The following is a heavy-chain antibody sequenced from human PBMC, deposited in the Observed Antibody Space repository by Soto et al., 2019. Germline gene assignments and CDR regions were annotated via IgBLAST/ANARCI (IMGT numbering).Heavy chain of an antibody. Sequence: PGGSLRLSCAASGFTFSDYYMSWILQAPGKGLEWVSYISSSGSPIYYADSVKGRFTISRDNAKNSLYLQMNSLRAEDTALYYCARGAAGGGYHFDYWGQGTLVTVSS. J-gene: IGHJ4*02. D-gene: IGHD3-22*01. V-gene: IGHV3-11*01. CDR2: ISSSGSPI. CDR1: GFTFSDYY. CDR3: ARGAAGGGYHFDY.